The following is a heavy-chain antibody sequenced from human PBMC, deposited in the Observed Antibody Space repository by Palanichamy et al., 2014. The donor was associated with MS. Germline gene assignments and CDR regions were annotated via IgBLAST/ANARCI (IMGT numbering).Heavy chain of an antibody. Sequence: EVQLLESGGDLVQPGGSLRLSCAASGFTFSSYGMSWVRQTPGKGLERVSSITGSGGTTDDADSVKGRFTISRDNSKNTLYLQMNSLRAEDAAIYYCAKGTAVRGVYYFDYWGQGTLVTVSS. CDR2: ITGSGGTT. CDR3: AKGTAVRGVYYFDY. J-gene: IGHJ4*02. CDR1: GFTFSSYG. V-gene: IGHV3-23*01. D-gene: IGHD3-10*01.